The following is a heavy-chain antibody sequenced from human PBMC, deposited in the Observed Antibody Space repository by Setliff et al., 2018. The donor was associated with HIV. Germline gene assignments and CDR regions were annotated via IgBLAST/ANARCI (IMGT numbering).Heavy chain of an antibody. Sequence: ASVKVSCKASGYTLTSYDISWVRQAPGQGLEWMGWINTHSGYTNYAQNVQGRVTVTMDTSTSTGHLELRSLKSDDTAVYYCARGKTWLRFLDYWGQGTLVTVSS. J-gene: IGHJ4*02. V-gene: IGHV1-18*01. CDR3: ARGKTWLRFLDY. CDR1: GYTLTSYD. CDR2: INTHSGYT. D-gene: IGHD5-12*01.